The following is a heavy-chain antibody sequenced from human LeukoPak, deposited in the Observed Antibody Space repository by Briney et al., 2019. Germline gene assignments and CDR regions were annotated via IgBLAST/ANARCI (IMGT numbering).Heavy chain of an antibody. CDR3: ARLRDGYEYNWFDP. J-gene: IGHJ5*02. V-gene: IGHV4-61*02. D-gene: IGHD5-24*01. Sequence: PSQTLSLTCTVSGGSISSGSYYWSWLRPPAGKGLEWIGRIYTSGSTNYNPSLKSRFTISVDTSKNQFSLKLSSVTAADTAVYYCARLRDGYEYNWFDPWGQGTLVTVSS. CDR2: IYTSGST. CDR1: GGSISSGSYY.